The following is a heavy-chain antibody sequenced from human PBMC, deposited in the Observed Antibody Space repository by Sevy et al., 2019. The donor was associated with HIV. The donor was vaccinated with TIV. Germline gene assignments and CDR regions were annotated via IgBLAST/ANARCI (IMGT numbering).Heavy chain of an antibody. V-gene: IGHV3-33*01. CDR1: GFSFNGYG. Sequence: GGSLRLSCAASGFSFNGYGMHWVRQAPGKGLEWLAVIWYDETNKEQENSVKGGFTISRDNSENTLYLQMNSLRAEDTAVYYCARESLAVAGIGYYFHSWGQGTLVTVSS. D-gene: IGHD6-19*01. CDR3: ARESLAVAGIGYYFHS. J-gene: IGHJ4*02. CDR2: IWYDETNK.